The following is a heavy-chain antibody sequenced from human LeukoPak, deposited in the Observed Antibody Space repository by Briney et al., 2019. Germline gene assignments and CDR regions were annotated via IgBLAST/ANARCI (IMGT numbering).Heavy chain of an antibody. CDR3: ARRYCSSTSCKFDY. J-gene: IGHJ4*02. Sequence: GGSLRLSCAASGFTFSRYWMSWVRQAAGKGREWVANIKQDGSEKYYVDSVKGRFTISRDNAKNSLYLQMNSLRAEDTAVYYCARRYCSSTSCKFDYWGQGTLVTVSS. V-gene: IGHV3-7*01. CDR1: GFTFSRYW. CDR2: IKQDGSEK. D-gene: IGHD2-2*01.